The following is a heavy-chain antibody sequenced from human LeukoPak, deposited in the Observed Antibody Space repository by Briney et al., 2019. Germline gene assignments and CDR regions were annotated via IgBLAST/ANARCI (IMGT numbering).Heavy chain of an antibody. D-gene: IGHD6-19*01. CDR3: AGGRGSGWHGYNWFDP. CDR2: IYTSGST. Sequence: SETLSLTCTVSGGSISSYYWSWIRQPAGKGLEWIGRIYTSGSTNYNPSLTSRVTMSVDTSKNQFSLKLSSVTAADTAVYYCAGGRGSGWHGYNWFDPWRQGTLVTVPS. V-gene: IGHV4-4*07. CDR1: GGSISSYY. J-gene: IGHJ5*02.